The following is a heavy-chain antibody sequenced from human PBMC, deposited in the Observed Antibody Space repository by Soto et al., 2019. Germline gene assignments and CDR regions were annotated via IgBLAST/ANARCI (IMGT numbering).Heavy chain of an antibody. V-gene: IGHV3-30*18. Sequence: VGSLRLSCAASGFTFSSYGMHWVRQAPGKGLEWVAVISYDGSNKYYADSVKGRFTISRDNSKDTLYLQMNSLRAEDTAVYYCAKEKLAGDIVVVPAAILDYWGQGTLVTVSS. CDR2: ISYDGSNK. D-gene: IGHD2-2*02. CDR1: GFTFSSYG. J-gene: IGHJ4*02. CDR3: AKEKLAGDIVVVPAAILDY.